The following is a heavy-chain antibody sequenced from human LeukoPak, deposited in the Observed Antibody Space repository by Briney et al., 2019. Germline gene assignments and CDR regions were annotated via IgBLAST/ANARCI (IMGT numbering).Heavy chain of an antibody. Sequence: GGSLRLSCAASGFTFSSYGMHWVRQAPGKGLEWAAVISYDGSNKYYADSAKGRFTISRDNSKNTLYLQMNSLRAEDMAVYYCVKRWTGTTIGQQDYWGQGTLVTVSS. D-gene: IGHD1-1*01. CDR2: ISYDGSNK. V-gene: IGHV3-30*18. CDR1: GFTFSSYG. J-gene: IGHJ4*02. CDR3: VKRWTGTTIGQQDY.